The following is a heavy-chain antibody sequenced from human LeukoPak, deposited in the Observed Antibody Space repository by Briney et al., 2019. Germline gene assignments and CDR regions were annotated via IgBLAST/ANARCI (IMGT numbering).Heavy chain of an antibody. CDR3: ATWAFYHSLDV. CDR1: GFTFDAYA. D-gene: IGHD1-26*01. Sequence: GGSLRLSCEASGFTFDAYAMHRVRQAPGKDLEWVSLINKDGSATYYADSVKGRFTISRDNSKNSLYLQMNSLRSEDTALYYCATWAFYHSLDVWGQGTTVTVSS. J-gene: IGHJ6*02. V-gene: IGHV3-43*02. CDR2: INKDGSAT.